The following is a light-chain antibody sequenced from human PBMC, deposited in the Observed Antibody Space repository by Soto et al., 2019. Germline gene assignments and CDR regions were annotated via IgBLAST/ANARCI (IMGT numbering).Light chain of an antibody. CDR1: QSVSSRY. Sequence: EIVLTQSPGTLSLSPGERATLSCRASQSVSSRYLAWYQQKPGQAPRLLIYGAYSRATGIPDRFSGSGSGTDFTLIISRLEPEEFAVYYCQQYGSSPPYTFGQGTKLEIK. CDR2: GAY. J-gene: IGKJ2*01. V-gene: IGKV3-20*01. CDR3: QQYGSSPPYT.